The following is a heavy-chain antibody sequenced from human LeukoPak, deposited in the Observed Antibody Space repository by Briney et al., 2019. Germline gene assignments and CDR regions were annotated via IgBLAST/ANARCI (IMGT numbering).Heavy chain of an antibody. Sequence: SETLSLTCTVSGASFSDTTYYWAWFRQPPGKGLEWIASIYFSETKYNPSLKSRVTISVDTSKNQFSLKLSSVTAADTAVYYCARGGDSSTYYLTDAFDIWGQGTMVTVSS. J-gene: IGHJ3*02. CDR3: ARGGDSSTYYLTDAFDI. V-gene: IGHV4-39*07. D-gene: IGHD3-22*01. CDR1: GASFSDTTYY. CDR2: IYFSET.